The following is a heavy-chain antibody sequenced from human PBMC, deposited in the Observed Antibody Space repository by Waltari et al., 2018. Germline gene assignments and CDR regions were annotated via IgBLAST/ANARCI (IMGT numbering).Heavy chain of an antibody. J-gene: IGHJ4*02. Sequence: QVQLVQSGAEVKKPGSSVKVSCKASGGTFRSYAISWVRPAPGQGLEWMGGIIPIFGTANYAQKFQGRVTITTDESTSTAYMELSSLRSEDTAVYYCAADGGLWFGELFRPLFDYWGQGTLVTVSS. CDR3: AADGGLWFGELFRPLFDY. CDR1: GGTFRSYA. D-gene: IGHD3-10*01. V-gene: IGHV1-69*05. CDR2: IIPIFGTA.